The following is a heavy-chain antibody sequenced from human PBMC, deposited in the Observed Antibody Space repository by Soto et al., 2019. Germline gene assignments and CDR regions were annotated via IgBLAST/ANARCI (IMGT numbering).Heavy chain of an antibody. Sequence: SETLSLTCTVSGGSISSYYWSWIRQPPGKGLEWIGYIYYSGSTNYNPSLKIRVTISVDTSKNQFSLKLSSVTAADTAVYYCAGTYYDFWSGYYYYYYGMDVWGQGTTVTVSS. D-gene: IGHD3-3*01. CDR2: IYYSGST. J-gene: IGHJ6*02. V-gene: IGHV4-59*01. CDR3: AGTYYDFWSGYYYYYYGMDV. CDR1: GGSISSYY.